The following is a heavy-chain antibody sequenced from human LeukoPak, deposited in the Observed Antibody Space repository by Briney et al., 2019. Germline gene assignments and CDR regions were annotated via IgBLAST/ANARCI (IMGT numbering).Heavy chain of an antibody. D-gene: IGHD2-15*01. V-gene: IGHV1-18*01. J-gene: IGHJ6*02. CDR1: GYTFTSYG. CDR3: ARDPLVVVAATYYYYYGMDV. CDR2: ISAYNGNT. Sequence: ASVKVSCKASGYTFTSYGISWVRQAPGQGLEWMGWISAYNGNTNYAQKLQGRVTMTTDTSTSTAYMELRSLRSDDTAVYYCARDPLVVVAATYYYYYGMDVWGRGTTVTVSS.